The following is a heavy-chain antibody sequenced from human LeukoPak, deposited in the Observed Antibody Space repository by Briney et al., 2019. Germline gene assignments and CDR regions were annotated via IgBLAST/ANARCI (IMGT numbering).Heavy chain of an antibody. CDR2: INWDGGST. V-gene: IGHV3-43*01. Sequence: PGGSLRLSCAPSGLMFDDYTMHCVPHAPGKGLEWVSLINWDGGSTYYAGSVKGRFTISRDNSKNSLYLQMNSLRNEDTALYYCAKGDVDSPMNFYHWGQGTLVTVSS. CDR1: GLMFDDYT. CDR3: AKGDVDSPMNFYH. D-gene: IGHD5-18*01. J-gene: IGHJ4*02.